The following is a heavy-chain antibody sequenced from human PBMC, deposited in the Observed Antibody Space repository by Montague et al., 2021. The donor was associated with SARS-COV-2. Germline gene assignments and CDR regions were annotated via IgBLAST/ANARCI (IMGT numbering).Heavy chain of an antibody. CDR1: GFTFSSYR. J-gene: IGHJ4*02. CDR3: ARDHFPDILTGYYLY. D-gene: IGHD3-9*01. CDR2: ISSSSSYI. V-gene: IGHV3-21*01. Sequence: SLRLSCAASGFTFSSYRMNWVRQAPGKGLEWVSSISSSSSYIYYTDSVKGRFTISRDNAKNSLYLQMNSLRAEDTAVYYCARDHFPDILTGYYLYWGQGTLVTVSS.